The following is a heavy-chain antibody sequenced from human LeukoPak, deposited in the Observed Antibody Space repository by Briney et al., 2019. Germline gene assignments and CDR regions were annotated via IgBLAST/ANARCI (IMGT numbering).Heavy chain of an antibody. CDR1: GYTFTSYG. CDR2: ISAYNGNT. V-gene: IGHV1-18*01. CDR3: ASSVYDFWSGYRYYFDY. Sequence: ASVKVSCKASGYTFTSYGISWVRQAPGQGLEWMGWISAYNGNTNYAQKLQGRVTMTTDTSTSTAYMGLRSLRSDDTAVYYCASSVYDFWSGYRYYFDYWGQGTLVTVSS. D-gene: IGHD3-3*01. J-gene: IGHJ4*02.